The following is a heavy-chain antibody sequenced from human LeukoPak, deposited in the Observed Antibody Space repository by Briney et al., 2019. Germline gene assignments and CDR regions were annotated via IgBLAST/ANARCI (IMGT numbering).Heavy chain of an antibody. CDR2: IYSGGST. Sequence: PGGSLRLSCAASGFTVSSNYMSWVRQAPGKGLEWVSVIYSGGSTYYADSVKGRFTISRDNSKNTLYLQMNSLRAEDTAVYYCARGLRGYYHGDYFDYWGQGTLVSVSS. CDR3: ARGLRGYYHGDYFDY. CDR1: GFTVSSNY. V-gene: IGHV3-53*01. D-gene: IGHD3-22*01. J-gene: IGHJ4*02.